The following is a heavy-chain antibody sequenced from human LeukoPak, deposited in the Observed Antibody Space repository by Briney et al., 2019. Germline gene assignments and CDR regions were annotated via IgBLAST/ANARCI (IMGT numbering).Heavy chain of an antibody. CDR3: VSFYETY. CDR2: IDSDGSWT. CDR1: GNYW. Sequence: GGSLRLSCAASGNYWMHWVRQAPGKGLVWVSHIDSDGSWTSYADSVKGRFTISKNNAKNTVYLQMNSLRAEDTAVYYCVSFYETYWGRGTLVTVSS. J-gene: IGHJ4*02. V-gene: IGHV3-74*01. D-gene: IGHD2/OR15-2a*01.